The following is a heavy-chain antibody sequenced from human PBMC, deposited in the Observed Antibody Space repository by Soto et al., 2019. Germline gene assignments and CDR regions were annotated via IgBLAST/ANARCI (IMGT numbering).Heavy chain of an antibody. CDR1: GFTFSSYS. D-gene: IGHD1-20*01. Sequence: EVQLVESGGGLVKPGGSLRLSCAASGFTFSSYSMNWGRQAPGKGLEWVSSISSSSSYIYYADSVKGRFTISRDNAKNSLYMQMNSLRAEDTAVYYCARDQPITGDYYYYMDVWGKGTTVTVSS. J-gene: IGHJ6*03. CDR2: ISSSSSYI. CDR3: ARDQPITGDYYYYMDV. V-gene: IGHV3-21*01.